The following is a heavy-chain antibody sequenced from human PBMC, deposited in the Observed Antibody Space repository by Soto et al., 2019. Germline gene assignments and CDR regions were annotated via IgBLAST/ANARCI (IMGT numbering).Heavy chain of an antibody. CDR2: IYSGGST. CDR3: ARDRRYSSSWYGQRGYYGMDV. Sequence: GASLRLSCAASGFTVSSNYMSWVRQAPGKGREWVSVIYSGGSTYYADSVKGRFTISRDNSKNTLYLQMNSLRAEDTAVYYCARDRRYSSSWYGQRGYYGMDVWGQGTTVTVSS. CDR1: GFTVSSNY. J-gene: IGHJ6*02. V-gene: IGHV3-53*01. D-gene: IGHD6-13*01.